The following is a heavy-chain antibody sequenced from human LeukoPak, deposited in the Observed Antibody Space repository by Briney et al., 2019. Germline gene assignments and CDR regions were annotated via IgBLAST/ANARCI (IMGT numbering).Heavy chain of an antibody. Sequence: GGSLRLSCAASGFTLSSYAMSWVRQAPGKGLEWISGISGSGGSTNYADSVKGRFTISRDNSKSTLYLQMNSLRAEDTAVYYCAKAYYENSGYFNYFDYWDRGTLVTVSS. J-gene: IGHJ4*02. D-gene: IGHD3-22*01. V-gene: IGHV3-23*01. CDR2: ISGSGGST. CDR3: AKAYYENSGYFNYFDY. CDR1: GFTLSSYA.